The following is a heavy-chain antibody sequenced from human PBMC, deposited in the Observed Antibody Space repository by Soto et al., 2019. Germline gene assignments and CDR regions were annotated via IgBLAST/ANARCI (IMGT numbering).Heavy chain of an antibody. CDR3: ARYRREAVAGYTLDN. D-gene: IGHD6-13*01. CDR2: VYNSGST. V-gene: IGHV4-59*01. CDR1: GGSISSNY. Sequence: SETLSLTCTVSGGSISSNYWTWIRQPPGKGLEWIGYVYNSGSTNYNPSLKSRVTISEDTSKSQFSLKVNSMTAADTAVYYCARYRREAVAGYTLDNWGQGALVTVSS. J-gene: IGHJ4*02.